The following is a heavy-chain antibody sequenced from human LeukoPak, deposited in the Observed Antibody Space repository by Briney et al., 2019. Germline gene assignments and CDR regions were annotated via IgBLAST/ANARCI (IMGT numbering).Heavy chain of an antibody. V-gene: IGHV3-7*01. D-gene: IGHD3-16*01. CDR2: IKQGGSEN. J-gene: IGHJ4*02. CDR3: ARIRGDYYLDY. CDR1: GFTFSSYG. Sequence: PGGSLRLSCAASGFTFSSYGMHWVRQAPEKGLEWVANIKQGGSENSYVDSVKGRFTISRDNAKNSLYLQISSLRAEDTAVYYCARIRGDYYLDYWGQGTLVTVSS.